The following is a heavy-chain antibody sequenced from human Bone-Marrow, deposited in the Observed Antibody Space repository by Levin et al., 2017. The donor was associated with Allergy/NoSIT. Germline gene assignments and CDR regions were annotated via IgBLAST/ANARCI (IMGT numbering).Heavy chain of an antibody. CDR2: ISSGSGTS. J-gene: IGHJ2*01. D-gene: IGHD3-22*01. V-gene: IGHV3-48*01. CDR1: GFSFNTYN. CDR3: ARETTYYFDTGGDLRAGWYFDL. Sequence: HGESLKISCAASGFSFNTYNMHWVRQAPGKGLECISYISSGSGTSDYADSVKGRFTISRDNANNSMYLQMNSLRAEDTAVYYCARETTYYFDTGGDLRAGWYFDLWGRGTLVTVSS.